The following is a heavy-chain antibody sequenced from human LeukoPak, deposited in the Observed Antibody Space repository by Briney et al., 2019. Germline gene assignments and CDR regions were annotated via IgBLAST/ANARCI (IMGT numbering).Heavy chain of an antibody. V-gene: IGHV4-59*04. CDR1: GGSISSYY. J-gene: IGHJ4*02. CDR2: IFYSGST. Sequence: PSETLSLTCTVSGGSISSYYWSWIRQPPGKGLEWIGNIFYSGSTYYSPSLRSRVTMSVDTSKNQFSLKLSSVTAADTAVYYCARDVVAAAGSFDYWGQGTQVTVSS. CDR3: ARDVVAAAGSFDY. D-gene: IGHD6-13*01.